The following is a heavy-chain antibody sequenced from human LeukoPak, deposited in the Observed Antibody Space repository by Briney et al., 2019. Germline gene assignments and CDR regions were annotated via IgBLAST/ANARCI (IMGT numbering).Heavy chain of an antibody. CDR3: ARDLLFRGGLNWFDP. D-gene: IGHD2/OR15-2a*01. J-gene: IGHJ5*02. CDR2: INPSGGRT. Sequence: ASVKVSFKASGYTFTSYYMHWVRQAPGQGLEWMGIINPSGGRTSYAQKFQGRVSMTRDKSMSTVYMELSSLRSEDTAVYYCARDLLFRGGLNWFDPWGQGTLVTVSS. V-gene: IGHV1-46*01. CDR1: GYTFTSYY.